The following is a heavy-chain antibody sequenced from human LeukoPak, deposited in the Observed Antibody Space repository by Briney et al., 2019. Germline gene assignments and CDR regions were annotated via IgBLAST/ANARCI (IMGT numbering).Heavy chain of an antibody. J-gene: IGHJ4*02. CDR3: ARDRRSEGGVRASFDY. Sequence: SETLSLTCTVSGGSISSSSYYWGWIRQPPGKGLEWIGSIYYSGSTYYNPSLKSRVTISVDTSKNQFSLKLSSVTAADTAVYYCARDRRSEGGVRASFDYWGQGTLVTVSS. V-gene: IGHV4-39*07. CDR2: IYYSGST. CDR1: GGSISSSSYY. D-gene: IGHD3-10*01.